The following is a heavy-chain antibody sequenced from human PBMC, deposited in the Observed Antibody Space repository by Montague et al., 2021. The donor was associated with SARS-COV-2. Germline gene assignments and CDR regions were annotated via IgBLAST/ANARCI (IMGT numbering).Heavy chain of an antibody. CDR2: INYSGST. J-gene: IGHJ3*02. Sequence: TLSLTCTVSGGSISSGGYYWSWIRQHPGKGLEWIGYINYSGSTYYNPSLKSRVTISVDTSKNQFSLKLSSVTAADTAVYYCARAPTIFGVVISAFDIWGQGKRVPVSS. CDR1: GGSISSGGYY. CDR3: ARAPTIFGVVISAFDI. D-gene: IGHD3-3*01. V-gene: IGHV4-31*03.